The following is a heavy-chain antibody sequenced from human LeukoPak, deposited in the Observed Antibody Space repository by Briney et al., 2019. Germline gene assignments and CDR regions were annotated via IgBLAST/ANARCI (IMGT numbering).Heavy chain of an antibody. Sequence: GGSLRLSCAASGFTFSAYWMDWVRQAPGKGLVWVSRVKSDGSTTVYADSVKGRFTISRDNVKNTVYPQMSILRVEDTGVYYCARAFSGPDSWGQGTLVTVSS. V-gene: IGHV3-74*01. D-gene: IGHD2/OR15-2a*01. CDR1: GFTFSAYW. CDR2: VKSDGSTT. J-gene: IGHJ4*02. CDR3: ARAFSGPDS.